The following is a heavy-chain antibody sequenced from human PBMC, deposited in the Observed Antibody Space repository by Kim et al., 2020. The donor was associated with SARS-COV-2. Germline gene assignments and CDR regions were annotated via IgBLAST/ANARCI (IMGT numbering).Heavy chain of an antibody. Sequence: ASVKVSCKASGYTFSSYAIHWLRQAPGQGFEWMGWINGRNGDTKYSQNFQGRVTITSDTSASTAYMELSSLRFEDTAIYYCARGSRGVFSWGQGLWSPSPQ. J-gene: IGHJ5*02. CDR3: ARGSRGVFS. D-gene: IGHD3-10*01. CDR2: INGRNGDT. CDR1: GYTFSSYA. V-gene: IGHV1-3*01.